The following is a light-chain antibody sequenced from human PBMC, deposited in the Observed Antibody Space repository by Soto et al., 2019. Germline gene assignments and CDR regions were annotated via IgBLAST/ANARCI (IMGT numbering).Light chain of an antibody. CDR2: DVS. Sequence: QSVLTQPASVSGSPGQSITISRTGTSTDVGRYNYVSWYQQHPGKAPKLMVYDVSNRPSWVSNHFSGSKSGITASLTISGLQAEDEADYYCTSYTSDSTYVFGTGTKVTVL. J-gene: IGLJ1*01. CDR3: TSYTSDSTYV. CDR1: STDVGRYNY. V-gene: IGLV2-14*01.